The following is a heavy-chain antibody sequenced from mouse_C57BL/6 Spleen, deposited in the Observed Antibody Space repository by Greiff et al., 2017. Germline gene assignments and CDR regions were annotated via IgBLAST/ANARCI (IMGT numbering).Heavy chain of an antibody. D-gene: IGHD2-1*01. CDR1: GYSFTDYN. CDR3: AREGYGTYGNYFDY. V-gene: IGHV1-39*01. J-gene: IGHJ2*01. CDR2: INPNYGTT. Sequence: EAQLQQSGPELVKPGASVKISCKASGYSFTDYNMNWVKQSNGKSLEWIGVINPNYGTTSYNQKFKGKATLTVDQSSSTAYMQLNSLTSEDSAVYYGAREGYGTYGNYFDYWGQGTTLTVSS.